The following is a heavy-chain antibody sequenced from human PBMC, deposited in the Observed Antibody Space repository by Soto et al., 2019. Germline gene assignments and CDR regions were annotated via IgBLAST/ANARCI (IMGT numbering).Heavy chain of an antibody. Sequence: SETLSLTCTVSGGSISSYYWSWIRQPPGKGLEWNGYIYYSGSTNYNPSLNSRVTISVDTSKNQFSLKLSSVTAADTAVYYCARTPLVGRYCSGGSCPVGAFDIWGQGTMVTVSS. J-gene: IGHJ3*02. V-gene: IGHV4-59*01. CDR3: ARTPLVGRYCSGGSCPVGAFDI. D-gene: IGHD2-15*01. CDR1: GGSISSYY. CDR2: IYYSGST.